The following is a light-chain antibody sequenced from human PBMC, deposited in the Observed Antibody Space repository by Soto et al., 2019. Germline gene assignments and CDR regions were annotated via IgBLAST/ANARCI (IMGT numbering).Light chain of an antibody. Sequence: EIVMTQSPASLSVSPGERATLSCRAGQGVTTNFAWYQKKSGQYPRLLIYDVSIRATGVPARFSGTVSETDFTLTISGLQSEDSAVYLGQQYNNWTFSFGQGTRREIK. V-gene: IGKV3-15*01. CDR1: QGVTTN. CDR2: DVS. J-gene: IGKJ5*01. CDR3: QQYNNWTFS.